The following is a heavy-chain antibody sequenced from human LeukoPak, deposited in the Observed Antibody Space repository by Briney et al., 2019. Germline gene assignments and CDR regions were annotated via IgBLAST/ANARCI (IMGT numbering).Heavy chain of an antibody. CDR2: LYSDGNT. Sequence: GGSLRLSCAASGFTVITNDMTWVRQAPGKGLEWVSVLYSDGNTKYADSVQGRFTISRDNSKNTLYLEMNSLSPDDTAVYYCARGVESLAANTLAYWAQGTLVTVSS. CDR3: ARGVESLAANTLAY. CDR1: GFTVITND. V-gene: IGHV3-53*01. D-gene: IGHD3-16*01. J-gene: IGHJ4*02.